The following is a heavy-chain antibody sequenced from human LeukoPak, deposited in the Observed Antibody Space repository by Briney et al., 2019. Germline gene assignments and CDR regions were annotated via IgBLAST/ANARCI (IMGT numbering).Heavy chain of an antibody. CDR2: IRYDGSNK. D-gene: IGHD3-10*01. V-gene: IGHV3-30*02. J-gene: IGHJ6*03. CDR3: AKAYGSGNNYYYYMDV. Sequence: PGGSLRLSCAASGFTFSSYGMHWVRQAPGKGLEWVAFIRYDGSNKYYADSVKGRFTISRDNSKNTLYLQMNSLRAGDTAVYYCAKAYGSGNNYYYYMDVWGKGTTVTVSS. CDR1: GFTFSSYG.